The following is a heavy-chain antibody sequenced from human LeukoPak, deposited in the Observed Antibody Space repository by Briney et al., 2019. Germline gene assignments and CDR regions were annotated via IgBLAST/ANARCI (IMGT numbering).Heavy chain of an antibody. CDR3: ARRIASHLYHFDY. Sequence: GIIYPGDSDTRYSPSFQGQVTLSADKSISTAYLQWSTLKASDSAMYYCARRIASHLYHFDYWGQGALVTVSS. J-gene: IGHJ4*02. CDR2: IYPGDSDT. V-gene: IGHV5-51*01. D-gene: IGHD3-3*01.